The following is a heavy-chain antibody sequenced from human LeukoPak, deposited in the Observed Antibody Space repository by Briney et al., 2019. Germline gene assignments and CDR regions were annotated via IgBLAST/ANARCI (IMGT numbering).Heavy chain of an antibody. CDR3: ARVGTSTHDSSGYYPFDC. CDR1: GYSINALAN. V-gene: IGHV4-38-2*02. D-gene: IGHD3-22*01. Sequence: PSETLSLTCNVSGYSINALANWGWIRQSPGKGLEWIGSFYYGGSTYYNPSLRSRVTISVDTSKNQFSLKLSSVTAADTAVYYCARVGTSTHDSSGYYPFDCWGQGTLVTVSS. J-gene: IGHJ4*02. CDR2: FYYGGST.